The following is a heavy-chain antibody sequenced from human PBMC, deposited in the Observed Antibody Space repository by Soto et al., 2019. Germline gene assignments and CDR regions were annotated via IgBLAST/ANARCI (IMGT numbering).Heavy chain of an antibody. V-gene: IGHV6-1*01. D-gene: IGHD3-16*01. Sequence: KQSQTLSLTCAISGDSVSSNSAAWNWIRQSPSRGLEWLGRTYYRSKWYNDYAVSVKSRITINPDTSKNQFSLQLTSLTPQDSAMYYCARGPGITDDAFDIWGQGTMVTVSS. CDR1: GDSVSSNSAA. J-gene: IGHJ3*02. CDR2: TYYRSKWYN. CDR3: ARGPGITDDAFDI.